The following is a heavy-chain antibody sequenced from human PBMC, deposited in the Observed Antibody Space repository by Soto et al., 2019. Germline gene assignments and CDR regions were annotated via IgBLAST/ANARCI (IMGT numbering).Heavy chain of an antibody. J-gene: IGHJ4*02. D-gene: IGHD6-13*01. V-gene: IGHV3-33*01. CDR2: IWYDGSNK. Sequence: GGSLRLSCAASGFTFSSYGMHWVRQAPGKGLEWVAVIWYDGSNKYYADSVKGRFTISRDNSKNTLYLQMNSLRAEDTAVYYCARGSIPGSIWGRGYYFDYWGQGTRVTVSS. CDR1: GFTFSSYG. CDR3: ARGSIPGSIWGRGYYFDY.